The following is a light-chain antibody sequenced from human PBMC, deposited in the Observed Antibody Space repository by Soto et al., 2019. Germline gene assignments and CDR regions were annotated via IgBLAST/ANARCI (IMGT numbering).Light chain of an antibody. CDR2: GAS. V-gene: IGKV3-20*01. CDR1: QSVSSTY. CDR3: QQYSNSLFT. J-gene: IGKJ3*01. Sequence: EIVLTQSPGTLSLSPGERATLSCRASQSVSSTYLAWYQHKPGRAPSLLIYGASSRANGIPDRFSGSGSGTDFTLTISRLEPEDFAVYYCQQYSNSLFTFGPGTKVDMK.